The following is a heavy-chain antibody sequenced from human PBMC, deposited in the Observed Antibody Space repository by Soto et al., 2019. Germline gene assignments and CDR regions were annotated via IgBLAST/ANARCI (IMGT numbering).Heavy chain of an antibody. V-gene: IGHV3-30*04. CDR3: ARDGRGFGELLLNSYDAFDL. Sequence: QEQLVESGGGVVQPGTSLRLSCTASGFSFSTYAMYWVRQAPGKGLEWVAIISYDGSNAQYADSVKGRFTVARDHSKNQLYLQMHSLTAEDTAVYYCARDGRGFGELLLNSYDAFDLWGQGKLVTVSS. D-gene: IGHD3-10*01. CDR1: GFSFSTYA. J-gene: IGHJ3*01. CDR2: ISYDGSNA.